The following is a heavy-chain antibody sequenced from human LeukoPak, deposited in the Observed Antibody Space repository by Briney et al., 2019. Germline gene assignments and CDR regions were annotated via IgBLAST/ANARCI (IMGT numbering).Heavy chain of an antibody. CDR3: ASHPSDSDWGPFDY. Sequence: GGSLRLSCAASGFTFSRHVMHWVCQAPGKGLEWVAFIRSDGTNKDYADSLKGRFIISRDNSKNTLYLQMNSLRTEDTAVYFCASHPSDSDWGPFDYWGQGTLVTVSS. D-gene: IGHD5-12*01. CDR1: GFTFSRHV. J-gene: IGHJ4*02. V-gene: IGHV3-30*02. CDR2: IRSDGTNK.